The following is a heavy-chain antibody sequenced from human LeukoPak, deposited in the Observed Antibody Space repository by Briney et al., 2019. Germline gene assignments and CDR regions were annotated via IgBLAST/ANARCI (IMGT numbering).Heavy chain of an antibody. V-gene: IGHV4-59*01. CDR1: GGSFSGYY. CDR3: ARVRDGYNYDFYYYYYMDV. Sequence: SETLSLTCAVYGGSFSGYYWSWIRQPPGKGLEWIGYIYYSGSTNYNPSLKSRVTISVDTSKNQFSLKLSSVTAADTAVYYCARVRDGYNYDFYYYYYMDVWGKGTTVTVSS. D-gene: IGHD5-24*01. CDR2: IYYSGST. J-gene: IGHJ6*03.